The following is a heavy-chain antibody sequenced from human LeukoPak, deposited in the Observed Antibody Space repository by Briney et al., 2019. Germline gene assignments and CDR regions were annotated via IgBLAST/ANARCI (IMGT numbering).Heavy chain of an antibody. D-gene: IGHD2-15*01. CDR3: ARGPRYCSGGSCSGPNDY. V-gene: IGHV1-18*01. CDR2: IRGYNGNT. CDR1: GYTFSNHG. Sequence: ASVKVSCKASGYTFSNHGINWVRQAPGQGLEWMGWIRGYNGNTNYAQKLQGRVTMTTDTSTSTAYMELRSLRSDDTAVYYCARGPRYCSGGSCSGPNDYWGQGTLVTVSS. J-gene: IGHJ4*02.